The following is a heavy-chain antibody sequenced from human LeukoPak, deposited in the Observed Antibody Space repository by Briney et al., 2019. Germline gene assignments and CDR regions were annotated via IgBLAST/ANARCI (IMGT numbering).Heavy chain of an antibody. Sequence: PSETLSLTCTVSCGSISSYYRSWIRQPPGKGLEWIGYIYYSGSTNYNPSLKSRVTISVDTSKNQFSLKLSSVTAADTAVYYCARVDAWFGELFSWYFDLWGRGSLVTVSS. J-gene: IGHJ2*01. CDR1: CGSISSYY. CDR2: IYYSGST. CDR3: ARVDAWFGELFSWYFDL. V-gene: IGHV4-59*01. D-gene: IGHD3-10*01.